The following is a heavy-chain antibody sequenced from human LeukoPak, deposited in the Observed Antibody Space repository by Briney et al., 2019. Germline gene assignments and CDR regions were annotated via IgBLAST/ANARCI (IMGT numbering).Heavy chain of an antibody. CDR2: IYTSGST. J-gene: IGHJ3*02. Sequence: SETLSLTCTVSGGSISSGSYYWSWIRQPAGKGLEWIVRIYTSGSTNYNPSLKSRVTISVDTSKNQFSLKLSSVTAADTAVYYCASGCSSTSCYINDAFDIWGQGTMVTVSS. D-gene: IGHD2-2*02. CDR3: ASGCSSTSCYINDAFDI. V-gene: IGHV4-61*02. CDR1: GGSISSGSYY.